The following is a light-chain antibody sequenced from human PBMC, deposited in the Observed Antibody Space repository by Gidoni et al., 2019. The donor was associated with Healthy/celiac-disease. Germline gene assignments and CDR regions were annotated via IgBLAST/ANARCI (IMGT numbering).Light chain of an antibody. CDR3: QQSYSTPIT. J-gene: IGKJ5*01. V-gene: IGKV1-39*01. CDR2: AAS. CDR1: QSICSY. Sequence: DIQMTQSPSSLSASVGDRVTITCRASQSICSYLNWYQQKPGKDPKLLIYAASSLQSGVPSRFSGSGSGTDFTLTISSLQPEDFATDYCQQSYSTPITFGQGTRLEIK.